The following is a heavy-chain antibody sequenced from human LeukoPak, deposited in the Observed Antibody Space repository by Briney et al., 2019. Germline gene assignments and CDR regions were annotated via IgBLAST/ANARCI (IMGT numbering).Heavy chain of an antibody. CDR1: GFTFSSYA. CDR2: ISDTGATT. Sequence: GGSLRLSCAGSGFTFSSYAMSWVRQAPGKGREWVSAISDTGATTYDADSVKGRFTISRDNSRSTLYLQMNSLRAEDTALYYCAKDTSIGRYCTNGVCSPFDYWGQGTLVTVSS. J-gene: IGHJ4*02. V-gene: IGHV3-23*01. D-gene: IGHD2-8*01. CDR3: AKDTSIGRYCTNGVCSPFDY.